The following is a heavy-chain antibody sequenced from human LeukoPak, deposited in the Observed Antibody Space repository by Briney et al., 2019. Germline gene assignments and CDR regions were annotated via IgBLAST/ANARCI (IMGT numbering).Heavy chain of an antibody. V-gene: IGHV3-21*01. CDR3: AREGYYYDSSGYFDY. CDR2: ISSSSSYI. CDR1: GFTFSSYS. Sequence: GGSLRLSCAASGFTFSSYSMNWVRQAPGKGLEWVSTISSSSSYIYYADSVKGRFTISRDNAKNSLYLQMNSLRAEDTAVYYCAREGYYYDSSGYFDYWGQGTLVTVSS. J-gene: IGHJ4*02. D-gene: IGHD3-22*01.